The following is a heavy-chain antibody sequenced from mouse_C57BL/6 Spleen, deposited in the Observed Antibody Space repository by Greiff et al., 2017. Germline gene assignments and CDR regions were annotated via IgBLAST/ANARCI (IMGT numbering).Heavy chain of an antibody. Sequence: QVTLKVCGPGILQPSQTLSLTCSFSGFSLSTFGMAVGWIRQPSGKGLEWLAHIWWVDDKYYNPALKSRLTISKDTSKKQVILKIANVDTADTATYYCARMLNWDVIDYWGQGTTLTVSS. CDR1: GFSLSTFGMA. CDR3: ARMLNWDVIDY. V-gene: IGHV8-8*01. D-gene: IGHD4-1*01. CDR2: IWWVDDK. J-gene: IGHJ2*01.